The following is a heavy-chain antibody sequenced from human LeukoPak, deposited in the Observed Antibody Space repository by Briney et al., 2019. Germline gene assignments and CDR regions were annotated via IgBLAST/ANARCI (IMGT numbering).Heavy chain of an antibody. J-gene: IGHJ6*03. Sequence: GGSLRLSCAASGFDFSLYWMNWVRQAPGKGLEWVTNIKQEGNEQYYLESVKGRFTISRDNAKNSLYLQMNSLRAEDTAFYYCARVNGGNSGAYYYYYMDVWGKGTTVTVSS. CDR3: ARVNGGNSGAYYYYYMDV. CDR1: GFDFSLYW. V-gene: IGHV3-7*03. CDR2: IKQEGNEQ. D-gene: IGHD4-23*01.